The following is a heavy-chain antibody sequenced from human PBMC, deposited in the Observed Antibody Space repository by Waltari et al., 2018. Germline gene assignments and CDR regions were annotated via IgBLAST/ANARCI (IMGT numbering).Heavy chain of an antibody. CDR3: AGDDYIWGSYRPRFDY. D-gene: IGHD3-16*02. V-gene: IGHV4-59*11. J-gene: IGHJ4*02. CDR2: IYYSGST. CDR1: GGSISSHY. Sequence: QVQLQESSPGLVKPSETLSLTCTVSGGSISSHYWSWIRQPPGKGLEWIGYIYYSGSTNYNPSLKSRVTISVDTSKNQFSLKLSSVTAADTAVYYCAGDDYIWGSYRPRFDYWGQGTLVTVSS.